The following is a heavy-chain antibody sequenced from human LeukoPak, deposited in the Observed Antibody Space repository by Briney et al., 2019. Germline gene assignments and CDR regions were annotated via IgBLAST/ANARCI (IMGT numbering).Heavy chain of an antibody. CDR3: ARVSDYYGADPWFDP. V-gene: IGHV3-7*01. D-gene: IGHD3-10*01. CDR1: GFTFSSYW. Sequence: QSGGSLRLSCAASGFTFSSYWMSWVRQAPGKGLEWVANIKQDGSEKYYVDSVKGRFTISRDNAKNSLYLQMNSLRAEDTAVYYCARVSDYYGADPWFDPWGQGTLVTVSS. CDR2: IKQDGSEK. J-gene: IGHJ5*02.